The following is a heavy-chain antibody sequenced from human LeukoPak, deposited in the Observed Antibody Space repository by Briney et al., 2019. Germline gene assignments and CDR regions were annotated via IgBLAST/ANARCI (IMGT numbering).Heavy chain of an antibody. D-gene: IGHD5-18*01. CDR1: GFAFSDYY. CDR2: ISSSGSTI. V-gene: IGHV3-11*01. CDR3: ARGSFLTGYLWGGYSYGSFDY. J-gene: IGHJ4*02. Sequence: GGSLRLSCAASGFAFSDYYMSWIRQAPGKGLEWVSYISSSGSTIYYADSVKGRFTISRDNAKNSLYLQMNSLRAEDTAVYYCARGSFLTGYLWGGYSYGSFDYWGQGTLVTVSS.